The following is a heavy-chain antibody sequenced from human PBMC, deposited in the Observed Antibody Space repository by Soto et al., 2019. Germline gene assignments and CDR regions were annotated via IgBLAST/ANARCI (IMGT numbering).Heavy chain of an antibody. J-gene: IGHJ6*02. D-gene: IGHD6-13*01. CDR1: GYSFTSYW. CDR3: ARPSSSWSHYYYYGMDV. Sequence: PGESLKISCKGSGYSFTSYWIGWVRQMPGKGLEWMGIIYPGDSDTRYSPSFQGQVTISADKSISTAYLQWSSLKASDTAMYYCARPSSSWSHYYYYGMDVWGQGTTLTVSS. CDR2: IYPGDSDT. V-gene: IGHV5-51*01.